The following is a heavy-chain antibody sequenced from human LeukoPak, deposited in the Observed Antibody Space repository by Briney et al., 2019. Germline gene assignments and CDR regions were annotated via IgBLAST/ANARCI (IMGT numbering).Heavy chain of an antibody. Sequence: SLRLSCASSGFTLDDYAMHWVRQAPGKGLEWVSGISWKSGSICYADSVKGRFTISNDNAKNPLYLQMNSLRAEDTAVYYCAKSSMITGYDSSFHYWGQGPLVTVSS. D-gene: IGHD3-22*01. CDR2: ISWKSGSI. CDR3: AKSSMITGYDSSFHY. V-gene: IGHV3-9*01. J-gene: IGHJ4*02. CDR1: GFTLDDYA.